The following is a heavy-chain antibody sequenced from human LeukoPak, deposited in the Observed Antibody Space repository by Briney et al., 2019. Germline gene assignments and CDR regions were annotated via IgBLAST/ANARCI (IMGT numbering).Heavy chain of an antibody. V-gene: IGHV4-39*07. J-gene: IGHJ4*02. CDR1: GGSISSSSYY. CDR3: ARSTTVTTPFDY. CDR2: INHSGST. Sequence: SETLSLTCTVSGGSISSSSYYWGWIRQPPGKGLEWIGEINHSGSTNYNPSLKSRVTISVDTSKNQFSLKLSSVTAADTAVYYCARSTTVTTPFDYWGQGTLVTVSS. D-gene: IGHD4-17*01.